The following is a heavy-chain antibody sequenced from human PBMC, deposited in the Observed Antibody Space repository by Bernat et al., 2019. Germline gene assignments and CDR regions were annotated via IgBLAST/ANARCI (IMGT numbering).Heavy chain of an antibody. V-gene: IGHV3-48*03. Sequence: EVQLVESGEVLVQPGGSLRLSCVGTGFPFSSYEMNWIRQAPGKGLEWISLISSSGNYRQYADSVKGRFAISRDNTKNSLYLQMNSLRAEDTAVYYCAHSRFAPWGQGTRVTVSS. CDR3: AHSRFAP. CDR1: GFPFSSYE. CDR2: ISSSGNYR. D-gene: IGHD3-16*01. J-gene: IGHJ5*02.